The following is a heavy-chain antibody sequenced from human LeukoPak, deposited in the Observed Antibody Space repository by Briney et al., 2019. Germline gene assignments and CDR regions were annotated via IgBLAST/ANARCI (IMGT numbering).Heavy chain of an antibody. V-gene: IGHV1-18*01. J-gene: IGHJ4*02. D-gene: IGHD2-15*01. CDR2: ISAYNGNT. CDR1: GYTFTSYG. CDR3: ARARYCSGGSCYVDY. Sequence: ASVKVSCKASGYTFTSYGISWVRQAPGRGLEWMGWISAYNGNTNYAQKLQGRVTMTTDTSTSTAYMELRSLRSDDTAVYYCARARYCSGGSCYVDYWGQGTLVTVSS.